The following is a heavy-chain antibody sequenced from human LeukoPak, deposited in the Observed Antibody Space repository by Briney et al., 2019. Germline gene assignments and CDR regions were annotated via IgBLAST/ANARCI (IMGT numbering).Heavy chain of an antibody. Sequence: SETLSLTCTVSGDSISTTSYYWGWIRQPPGKGLEWIGSAYYTGTAFYNPSLKSRVTISVDTSKNQFSLKLSSVTAADTAVYYCARDLAVAGTRDYWGQGTLVTVSS. V-gene: IGHV4-39*07. CDR2: AYYTGTA. CDR1: GDSISTTSYY. J-gene: IGHJ4*02. D-gene: IGHD6-19*01. CDR3: ARDLAVAGTRDY.